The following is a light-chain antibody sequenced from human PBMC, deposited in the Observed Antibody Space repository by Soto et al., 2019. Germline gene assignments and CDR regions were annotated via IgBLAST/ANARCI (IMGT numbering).Light chain of an antibody. CDR1: QSISNN. CDR3: QQYNNWPYT. Sequence: EIVMTQSPDTLSVSPGESATLSCRARQSISNNLAWYQQKPGQAPRLLIYGASTRTTGIPARFSGSGSGTEFTLTISSRQSEDFAVYYCQQYNNWPYTFAQGTKLEI. V-gene: IGKV3-15*01. CDR2: GAS. J-gene: IGKJ2*01.